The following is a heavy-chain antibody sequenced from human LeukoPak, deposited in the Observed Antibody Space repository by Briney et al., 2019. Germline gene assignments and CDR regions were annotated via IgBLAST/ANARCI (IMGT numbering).Heavy chain of an antibody. CDR1: GGSFSGYY. CDR2: INHSGST. D-gene: IGHD3-22*01. J-gene: IGHJ4*02. Sequence: ASETLSLTCAVYGGSFSGYYWSWIRQPPGKGLEWIGEINHSGSTNYNPSLKSRVTISVDTSKNQFSLKLSSVTAADTAVYYCAREAGDYYDSSGPEGIGWGQGTLVTVSS. CDR3: AREAGDYYDSSGPEGIG. V-gene: IGHV4-34*01.